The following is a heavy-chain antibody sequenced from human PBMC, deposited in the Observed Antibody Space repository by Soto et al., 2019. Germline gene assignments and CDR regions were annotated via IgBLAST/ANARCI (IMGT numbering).Heavy chain of an antibody. CDR3: ARDTGLAPTVWGY. CDR1: GGSISSYY. D-gene: IGHD7-27*01. J-gene: IGHJ4*03. CDR2: IYSSGST. Sequence: QVQLQESGPGLVKPSETLSLTCTVSGGSISSYYWSWIRQPAGKGLEWIGRIYSSGSTHYNPSLRGRLTISIDTSKNQFSLRLISVTAADTALYYCARDTGLAPTVWGYWGHGTQVTVSS. V-gene: IGHV4-4*07.